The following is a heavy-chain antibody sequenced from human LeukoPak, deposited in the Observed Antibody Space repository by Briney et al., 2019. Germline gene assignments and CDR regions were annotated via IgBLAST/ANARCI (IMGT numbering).Heavy chain of an antibody. D-gene: IGHD6-13*01. Sequence: GGSLRLSCAASGFTFSSYWMHWVRQGPGKGLVWVSHINSDGSSTSYADSVKGRFTISRDNAKNTLYLQMNSLRAEDTAVYYCARDLGSSWYSDIGISYWGQGTLVTVSS. CDR2: INSDGSST. J-gene: IGHJ4*02. CDR1: GFTFSSYW. CDR3: ARDLGSSWYSDIGISY. V-gene: IGHV3-74*01.